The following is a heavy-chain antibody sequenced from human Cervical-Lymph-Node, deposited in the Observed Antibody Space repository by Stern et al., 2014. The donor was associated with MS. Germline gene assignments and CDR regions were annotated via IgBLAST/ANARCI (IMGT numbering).Heavy chain of an antibody. CDR3: AHRHAYYDSSGYSYFDY. D-gene: IGHD3-22*01. CDR2: IYWDDDK. CDR1: GFSLSTSGVG. V-gene: IGHV2-5*02. J-gene: IGHJ4*02. Sequence: QVTLRESGPTLVKPTQTLTLTCTFSGFSLSTSGVGVGWIRQPPGKALEWLALIYWDDDKRYSPSPKSRLTITKDTSKNQVVLTMTNMDPVDTATYYCAHRHAYYDSSGYSYFDYWGQGTLVTVSS.